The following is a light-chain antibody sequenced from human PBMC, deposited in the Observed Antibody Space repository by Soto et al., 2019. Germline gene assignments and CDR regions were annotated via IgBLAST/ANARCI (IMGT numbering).Light chain of an antibody. CDR3: QQSYSTPLT. CDR1: QSISSY. CDR2: AAS. V-gene: IGKV1-39*01. Sequence: DIQMTQSPSSLSASVGDRVTITCRASQSISSYLNWYQQKPGKAPKLLIYAASRLQSGVPSRFSGSGSGTDFTLTISSLQPEDFATYYCQQSYSTPLTFGGGTKLEIK. J-gene: IGKJ4*01.